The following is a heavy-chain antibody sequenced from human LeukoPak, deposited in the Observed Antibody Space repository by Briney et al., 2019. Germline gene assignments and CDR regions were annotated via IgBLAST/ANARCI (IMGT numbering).Heavy chain of an antibody. J-gene: IGHJ4*02. V-gene: IGHV4-59*08. CDR3: ARLAYSSGWYFHFDY. CDR1: GGSISSYY. CDR2: IYDSGSN. D-gene: IGHD6-19*01. Sequence: SETLSLTCTVSGGSISSYYRSWLRQPPGQGLEWIGYIYDSGSNNYNPSLKSRVTMSVDTCKEQFALKLSSVTAADTSVYYCARLAYSSGWYFHFDYWGQGTLVTVSS.